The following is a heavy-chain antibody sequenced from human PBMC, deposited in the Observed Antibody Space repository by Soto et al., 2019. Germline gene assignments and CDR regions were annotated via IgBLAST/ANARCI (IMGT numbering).Heavy chain of an antibody. Sequence: GEALKISWQGSGYMFTKNWINWVRQMPGKGLEWMGKIDPADSEIHYSPSFQGHYTISVEKSISTAYLEWADVKASDTAMYYCARLPKRPSYGMDXWGQGTMVTVSX. CDR3: ARLPKRPSYGMDX. CDR2: IDPADSEI. CDR1: GYMFTKNW. J-gene: IGHJ6*02. V-gene: IGHV5-10-1*01.